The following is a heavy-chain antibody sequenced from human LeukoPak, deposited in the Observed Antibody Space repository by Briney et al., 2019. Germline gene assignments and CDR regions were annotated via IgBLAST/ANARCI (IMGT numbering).Heavy chain of an antibody. Sequence: GGSLRLSCAASGFTVGHYPMSFVRPAPGKGLEWVSTSGSDDSTYYADSVKGRFTISRDNSKNTLYLQMNNLRAEDTAVYYCAKDLRGRILRYFDYWGRGTLVTVSS. CDR2: SGSDDST. J-gene: IGHJ4*02. CDR1: GFTVGHYP. V-gene: IGHV3-23*01. D-gene: IGHD3-16*01. CDR3: AKDLRGRILRYFDY.